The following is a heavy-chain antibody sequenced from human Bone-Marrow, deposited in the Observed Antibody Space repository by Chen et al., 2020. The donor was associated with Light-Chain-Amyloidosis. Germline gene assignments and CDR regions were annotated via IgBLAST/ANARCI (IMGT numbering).Heavy chain of an antibody. Sequence: EVHLEQSGPEVKKPGESLKISFKGSGYTFPNYWIGWVRQMPGKGLEWMGVIYPDDSDARYSPSFECQVTISADKFITTAYLQWRSLKASDTAMYYCARRRDGYNFDYWGQGTLVTVSS. D-gene: IGHD5-12*01. CDR2: IYPDDSDA. V-gene: IGHV5-51*01. CDR3: ARRRDGYNFDY. J-gene: IGHJ4*02. CDR1: GYTFPNYW.